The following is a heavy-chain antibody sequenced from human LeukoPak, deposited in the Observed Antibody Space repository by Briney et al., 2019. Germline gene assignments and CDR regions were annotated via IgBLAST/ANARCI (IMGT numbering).Heavy chain of an antibody. J-gene: IGHJ4*02. CDR1: GFTFSSYS. D-gene: IGHD5-18*01. V-gene: IGHV3-21*01. CDR3: ARGPHGAAMENPFDY. Sequence: GGSPRLSCAASGFTFSSYSMNWVRQAPGKGLEWVSSISSSSSYIYYADSVKGRFTISRDNAKNSLYLRMNSLRAEDTAVYYCARGPHGAAMENPFDYWGQGTLVTVSS. CDR2: ISSSSSYI.